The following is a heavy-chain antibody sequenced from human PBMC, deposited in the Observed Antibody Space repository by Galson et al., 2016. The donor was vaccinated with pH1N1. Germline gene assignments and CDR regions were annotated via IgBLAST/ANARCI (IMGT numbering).Heavy chain of an antibody. CDR1: GFTFNNYA. V-gene: IGHV3-23*01. CDR2: ITSRGRT. Sequence: SLRLSCAASGFTFNNYAMSWVRQAPGKGLEWVSIITSRGRTYYADSVKGRFTISRDNSKNTLYLQMSSLRAEDTALYYCARTSEDFADVDLRVFYYYGMDGRGQRTPVTVTS. J-gene: IGHJ6*02. CDR3: ARTSEDFADVDLRVFYYYGMDG. D-gene: IGHD1-7*01.